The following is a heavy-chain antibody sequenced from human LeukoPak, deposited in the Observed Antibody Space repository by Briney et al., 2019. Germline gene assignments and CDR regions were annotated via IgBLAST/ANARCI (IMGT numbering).Heavy chain of an antibody. J-gene: IGHJ4*02. CDR2: ISSSSSYI. CDR1: GFTFSSYN. CDR3: ARGVNYYDILTGYFDY. Sequence: GGSLRLSCAASGFTFSSYNMNWVRQAPGKGLEWVSSISSSSSYIYYADSVKGRFTISRDNAKNSLYLQMNSLRAEDTAVYYCARGVNYYDILTGYFDYWGQGTLVTVSS. D-gene: IGHD3-9*01. V-gene: IGHV3-21*01.